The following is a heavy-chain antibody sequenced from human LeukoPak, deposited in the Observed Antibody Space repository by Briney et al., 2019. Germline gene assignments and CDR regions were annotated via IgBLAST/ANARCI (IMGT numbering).Heavy chain of an antibody. V-gene: IGHV4-59*01. CDR2: IYYSRST. CDR1: GGSISSYY. CDR3: ARRYEARGYSSSWYYFDY. J-gene: IGHJ4*02. D-gene: IGHD6-13*01. Sequence: LETLSLTCTVSGGSISSYYWSWIRQPPGKGLEWIAYIYYSRSTNYNPSLKSRVTISVDTSKNQFSLKLSSVTAADTAVYYCARRYEARGYSSSWYYFDYWGQGTLVTVSS.